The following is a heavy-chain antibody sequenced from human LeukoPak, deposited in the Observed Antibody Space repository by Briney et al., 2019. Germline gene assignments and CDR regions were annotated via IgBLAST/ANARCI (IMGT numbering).Heavy chain of an antibody. D-gene: IGHD3-10*01. J-gene: IGHJ4*02. CDR3: AREGYYGSGRCSDY. CDR1: GGSISSYY. CDR2: IYTSGST. Sequence: SETLSLTCTVSGGSISSYYWSWIRQPAGKGLEWIGRIYTSGSTNYNPSLKSRVTTSVDTSKNQFSLKLSSVTAADTAVYYCAREGYYGSGRCSDYWGQGTLVTVSS. V-gene: IGHV4-4*07.